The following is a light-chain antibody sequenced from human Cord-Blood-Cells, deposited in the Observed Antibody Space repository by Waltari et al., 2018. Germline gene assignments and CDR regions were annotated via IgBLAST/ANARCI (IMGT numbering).Light chain of an antibody. CDR2: GAS. CDR3: QQYGSSRALT. CDR1: QSVSSSY. V-gene: IGKV3-20*01. J-gene: IGKJ4*01. Sequence: EIVLTQSPGTLSLSPGERATLPCRASQSVSSSYLAWYQQKPGQAPRLLIYGASSRATGIPDRFSGSGSGTDFTLTISRLEPEDFAVYYCQQYGSSRALTFGGGTKVEIK.